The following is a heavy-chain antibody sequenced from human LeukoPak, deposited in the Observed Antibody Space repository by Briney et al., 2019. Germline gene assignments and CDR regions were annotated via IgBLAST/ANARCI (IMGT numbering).Heavy chain of an antibody. D-gene: IGHD3-16*01. V-gene: IGHV1-69*06. CDR3: ARDNDSRDSPHFDY. J-gene: IGHJ4*02. CDR1: GRTFSSFA. CDR2: SIPIFGTA. Sequence: SVKLSCKASGRTFSSFAISWVRQAPGQGLKWMGGSIPIFGTANIAHKFRGRVTITVDKSTRKAYMELSSLRSEDTAVYYCARDNDSRDSPHFDYWGQGTLVTVSS.